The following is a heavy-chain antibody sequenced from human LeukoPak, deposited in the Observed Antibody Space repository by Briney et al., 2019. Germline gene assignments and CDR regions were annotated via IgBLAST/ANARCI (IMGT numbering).Heavy chain of an antibody. D-gene: IGHD3-10*01. V-gene: IGHV4-30-2*01. CDR2: IYHSGST. J-gene: IGHJ4*02. CDR1: GGSISSGGYS. CDR3: ARAGVSPHYNFDY. Sequence: SQTLSLTCAVSGGSISSGGYSWSWLRQPPGKGLEWIGYIYHSGSTYYNPSLKSRVTISVDRSKNQFSLKLSSVTAADTAVYYCARAGVSPHYNFDYWGQGTLVTVSS.